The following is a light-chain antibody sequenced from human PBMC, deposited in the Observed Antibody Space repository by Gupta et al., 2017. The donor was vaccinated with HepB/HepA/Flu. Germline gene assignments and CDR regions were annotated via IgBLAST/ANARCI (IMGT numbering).Light chain of an antibody. CDR2: KAS. CDR1: QSISDW. V-gene: IGKV1-5*03. CDR3: HQDNSYSIT. Sequence: DIQMTQSPSTLSASVGDRVTITCRASQSISDWLAWYQQKPGKAPKLLIYKASSLESGVPSRFSGSGSGTEFTLTISSRQPDDFATYYCHQDNSYSITFGGGTKVEIK. J-gene: IGKJ4*01.